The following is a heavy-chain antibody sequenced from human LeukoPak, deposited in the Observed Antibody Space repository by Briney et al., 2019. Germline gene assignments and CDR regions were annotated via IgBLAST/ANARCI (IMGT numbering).Heavy chain of an antibody. J-gene: IGHJ4*02. D-gene: IGHD3-16*02. CDR1: GFTFSSYS. V-gene: IGHV3-48*02. Sequence: GGSLRLSCAASGFTFSSYSMNWARQAPGKGLEWVSYISSSSSTIYYADSVKGRFTISRDNAKNSLYLQMNSLRDEDTAVYYCATVWGSYRDRKAYFDYWGQGTLVTVSS. CDR3: ATVWGSYRDRKAYFDY. CDR2: ISSSSSTI.